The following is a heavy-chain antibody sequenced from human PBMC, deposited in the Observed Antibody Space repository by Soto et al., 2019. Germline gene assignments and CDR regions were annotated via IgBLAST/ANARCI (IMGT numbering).Heavy chain of an antibody. CDR2: IKQDGSEK. D-gene: IGHD5-18*01. CDR1: GFAFISYW. Sequence: PWGSLRLSCAASGFAFISYWMIWCRHSPGKGLEWVANIKQDGSEKYYVDSVKGRFTISRDNAKNSLYLQMNSLRAEDTAVYYCARGGGYSYGYGAFDIWGQGTMVTVSS. V-gene: IGHV3-7*03. J-gene: IGHJ3*02. CDR3: ARGGGYSYGYGAFDI.